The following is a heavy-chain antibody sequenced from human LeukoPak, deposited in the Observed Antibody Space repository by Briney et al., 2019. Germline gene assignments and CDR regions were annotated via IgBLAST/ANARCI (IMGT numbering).Heavy chain of an antibody. Sequence: SETLSLTCAVSGGSISSGGYSWSWIRQPPGKGLEWIGYIYYSGSTYYNPSLKSRVTISVDTSKNQFSLKLSSVTAADTAVYYCARYCTNGVCYNDAFDIWGQGTMVTVSS. D-gene: IGHD2-8*01. CDR1: GGSISSGGYS. J-gene: IGHJ3*02. CDR2: IYYSGST. CDR3: ARYCTNGVCYNDAFDI. V-gene: IGHV4-31*11.